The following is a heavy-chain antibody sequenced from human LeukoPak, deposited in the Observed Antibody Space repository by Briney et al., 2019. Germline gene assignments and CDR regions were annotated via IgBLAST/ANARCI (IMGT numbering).Heavy chain of an antibody. CDR1: GYPLTQLS. V-gene: IGHV1-24*01. CDR3: ATGGLIDY. CDR2: FDPEDADA. D-gene: IGHD4-23*01. J-gene: IGHJ4*02. Sequence: GASVKVSCKVSGYPLTQLSMHWVRQAPGKGLEWMGNFDPEDADAIYPQKFQGRVTMTEDTSTDTAFMELSSLRSEDTAVYYCATGGLIDYWGQGTLVTVSS.